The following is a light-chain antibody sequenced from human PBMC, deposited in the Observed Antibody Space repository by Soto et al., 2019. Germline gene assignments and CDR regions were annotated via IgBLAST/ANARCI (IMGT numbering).Light chain of an antibody. J-gene: IGLJ3*02. Sequence: QSELTQPPSVSGAPGQRVTISCTGSSSNIGAGYDVHWYHQLPGTAPKLLIYGNNNRPSGVPDRFSGSRSGTSASLAITGLQAEDEADYYCQSYDSSLSVWVFGGGTKLTVL. CDR2: GNN. CDR3: QSYDSSLSVWV. V-gene: IGLV1-40*01. CDR1: SSNIGAGYD.